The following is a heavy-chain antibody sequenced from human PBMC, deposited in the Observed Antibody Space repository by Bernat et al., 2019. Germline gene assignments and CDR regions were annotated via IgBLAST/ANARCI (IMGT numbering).Heavy chain of an antibody. D-gene: IGHD3-10*01. V-gene: IGHV3-33*01. J-gene: IGHJ6*02. Sequence: QVQLVESGGGVVQPGRSLRLSCAASGFTFSSYGMHWVRQAPGKGLEWVAVIWYDGSNKYYADSVKGRFTISRDNSKNTLYLQMNSLRAEDTAVYYCAGDMRGSGSYWTAHYGMDVWGQGTKVTVSS. CDR1: GFTFSSYG. CDR3: AGDMRGSGSYWTAHYGMDV. CDR2: IWYDGSNK.